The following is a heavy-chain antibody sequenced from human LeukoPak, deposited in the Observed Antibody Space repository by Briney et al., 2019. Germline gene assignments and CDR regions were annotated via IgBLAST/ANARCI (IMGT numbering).Heavy chain of an antibody. CDR3: ARSYSSGWYVPAGGY. V-gene: IGHV1-69*04. CDR1: GGTFSSYA. J-gene: IGHJ4*02. D-gene: IGHD6-19*01. Sequence: ASVKVSCKASGGTFSSYAISWVRQAPGQGLEWMGRIIPILGIANYAQKFQGRVTITADKSTSTAYMELSSLRSEDTAVYYCARSYSSGWYVPAGGYWGQGTLVTVSS. CDR2: IIPILGIA.